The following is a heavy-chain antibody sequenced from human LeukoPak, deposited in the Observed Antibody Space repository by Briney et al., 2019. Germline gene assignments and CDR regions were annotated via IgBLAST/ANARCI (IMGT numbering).Heavy chain of an antibody. D-gene: IGHD6-13*01. J-gene: IGHJ4*02. CDR2: INHSGST. CDR3: GRGEYSSSWYGY. Sequence: SETLSLTCAVYGGSFSGYYWSWIRQPPGKGLEWIGEINHSGSTNYNPSLKSRVTISVDTSKNQFSLKLSSVTAADTAVYYCGRGEYSSSWYGYWGQGTLVTVSS. V-gene: IGHV4-34*01. CDR1: GGSFSGYY.